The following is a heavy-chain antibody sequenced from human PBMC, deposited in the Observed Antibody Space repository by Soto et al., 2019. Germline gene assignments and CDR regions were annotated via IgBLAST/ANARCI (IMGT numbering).Heavy chain of an antibody. V-gene: IGHV1-3*01. J-gene: IGHJ4*02. CDR3: ASDDSGFSGSHYIDYFNY. D-gene: IGHD1-26*01. Sequence: GASVKVSCKASGNTVPNYAIHWVRQAPGQRLEWMGWINGGNGNTYYSEHFQGRVTFTRDTSAGTVYMQLSSLTSKDTDVYYCASDDSGFSGSHYIDYFNYWGQGALVTVSS. CDR1: GNTVPNYA. CDR2: INGGNGNT.